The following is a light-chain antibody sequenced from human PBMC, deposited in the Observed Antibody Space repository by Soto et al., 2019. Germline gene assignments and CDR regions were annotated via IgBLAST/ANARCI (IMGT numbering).Light chain of an antibody. V-gene: IGLV2-8*01. J-gene: IGLJ2*01. CDR2: DVS. CDR1: SSDVGGYNY. Sequence: QSALTQPPSASGSPGQSVTISCTGTSSDVGGYNYVSWYQQHPGKAPKLMIYDVSKRPSGVPDRLSGSKSGNTASLTVSGLQAEDEADYYCSSYAGSNNVVFGGGTTLTVL. CDR3: SSYAGSNNVV.